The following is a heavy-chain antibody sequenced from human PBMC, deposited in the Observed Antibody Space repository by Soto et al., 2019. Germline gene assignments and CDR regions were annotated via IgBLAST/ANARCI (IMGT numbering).Heavy chain of an antibody. V-gene: IGHV4-30-4*01. Sequence: QVQLQESGPGLVKPSQTLSLTCTVSGGSISSGDYYWSWIRQPPGKGLEWIGYIYYSGSTYYNPSLKRRVXXTXDTSKNQFSLKLSSVTAADTAVYYCARFYMVVVAAFDIWGQGTMVTVSS. CDR3: ARFYMVVVAAFDI. CDR2: IYYSGST. J-gene: IGHJ3*02. CDR1: GGSISSGDYY. D-gene: IGHD3-22*01.